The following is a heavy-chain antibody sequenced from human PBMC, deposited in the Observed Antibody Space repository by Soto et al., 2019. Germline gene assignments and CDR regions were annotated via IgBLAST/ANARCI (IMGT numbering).Heavy chain of an antibody. V-gene: IGHV3-15*07. Sequence: PGGSLRLSCSASGFTFTNAWMNWVRQAPEKGLEWVGRIKSKTDGGAIDYAAPVKGRFTISRDYSKNMLYLQMNSLKSEDTAVYYCTSTLRWLDWVSLSGWGQGTAVTVSS. CDR2: IKSKTDGGAI. D-gene: IGHD3-9*01. J-gene: IGHJ6*02. CDR3: TSTLRWLDWVSLSG. CDR1: GFTFTNAW.